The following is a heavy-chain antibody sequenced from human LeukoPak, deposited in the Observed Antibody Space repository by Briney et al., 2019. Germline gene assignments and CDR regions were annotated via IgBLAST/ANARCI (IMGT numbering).Heavy chain of an antibody. V-gene: IGHV4-61*02. J-gene: IGHJ4*02. CDR2: IYTSGST. CDR1: GGSISSGGYY. Sequence: SETLFLTCTVSGGSISSGGYYWSWIRQPAGKGLEWIGRIYTSGSTNYNPSLKSRVTISVDTSKNQFSLKLTSVTAADTAIYYCTKGRGIWGQGTLVTVSS. D-gene: IGHD3-10*01. CDR3: TKGRGI.